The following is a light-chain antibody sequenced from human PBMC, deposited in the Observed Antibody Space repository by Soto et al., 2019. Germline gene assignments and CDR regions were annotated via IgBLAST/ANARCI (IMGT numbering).Light chain of an antibody. CDR3: QEYNTYSRT. CDR1: QAISTY. Sequence: EIQLTQSPSLLSASVGDRVTITCRASQAISTYLAWYQQTSGKAPKLLISAASTLQSGVPSRFSGGGSGTEFALTISSLQPDDFATYYCQEYNTYSRTFGQGTKV. V-gene: IGKV1-9*01. J-gene: IGKJ1*01. CDR2: AAS.